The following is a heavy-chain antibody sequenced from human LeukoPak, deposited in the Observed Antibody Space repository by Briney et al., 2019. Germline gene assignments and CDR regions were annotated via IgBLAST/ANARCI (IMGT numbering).Heavy chain of an antibody. CDR2: ISSSSSTI. CDR1: GFTFSSYS. D-gene: IGHD5-24*01. Sequence: SGGSLRLSCAASGFTFSSYSMNWVRQAPGKGLEWVSYISSSSSTIYYADSVKGRFTISRDNAKNSLYLQMNSLRAEDTAVYYCARDPSVVECYFDYWGQGTLVTVSS. CDR3: ARDPSVVECYFDY. V-gene: IGHV3-48*04. J-gene: IGHJ4*02.